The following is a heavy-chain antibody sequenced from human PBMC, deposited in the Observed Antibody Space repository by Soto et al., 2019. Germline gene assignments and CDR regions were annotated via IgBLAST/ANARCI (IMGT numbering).Heavy chain of an antibody. Sequence: SVKVSCKASGGTFSSYAISWVRQAPGQGLEWMGGIIPIFGTANYAQKFQGRVTITADESTSTAYMELSSLRSEDTAVYYCARMDVEMATTYYYYYGMDVWGQGTTGTVAS. V-gene: IGHV1-69*13. CDR1: GGTFSSYA. J-gene: IGHJ6*02. D-gene: IGHD5-12*01. CDR3: ARMDVEMATTYYYYYGMDV. CDR2: IIPIFGTA.